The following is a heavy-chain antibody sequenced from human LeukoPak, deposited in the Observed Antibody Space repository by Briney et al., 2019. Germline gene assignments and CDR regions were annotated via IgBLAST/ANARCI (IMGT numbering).Heavy chain of an antibody. V-gene: IGHV3-23*01. Sequence: GGSLRLSCAASGFTFSSYGMSWVRQAPGKGLEWVSAISGSGGSTYYAGSVKGRFTISRDNSKNTLYLQMNSLRAEDTAVYYCAKVKITMIVVGTFDYWGQGTLVTVSS. CDR1: GFTFSSYG. CDR2: ISGSGGST. CDR3: AKVKITMIVVGTFDY. J-gene: IGHJ4*02. D-gene: IGHD3-22*01.